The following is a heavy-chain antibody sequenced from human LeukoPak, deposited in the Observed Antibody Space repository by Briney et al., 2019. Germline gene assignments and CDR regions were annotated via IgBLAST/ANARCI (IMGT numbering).Heavy chain of an antibody. V-gene: IGHV3-30*02. CDR2: IRYDGSNK. CDR1: GFTFSSYG. J-gene: IGHJ4*02. CDR3: AKGLMVGATFGVDY. Sequence: PGGSLRLSCAASGFTFSSYGMHWVRQAPGKGLEWVAFIRYDGSNKYYADSVKGRFTISRDNSKNTLYLQMNSLRAEDTAVYYCAKGLMVGATFGVDYWGQGTLVTVSS. D-gene: IGHD1-26*01.